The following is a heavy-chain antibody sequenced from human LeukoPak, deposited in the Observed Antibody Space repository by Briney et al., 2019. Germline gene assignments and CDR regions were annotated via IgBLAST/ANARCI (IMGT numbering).Heavy chain of an antibody. Sequence: SETLSLTCTVSGGSISSYYWSWIRQPPGKGLEWIGYIYYSGSTNYNPSLKSRVTISVDTSKNQFSQKLSSVTAADTAVYYCARAPPSTMIVVVDAFDIWGQGTMVTVSS. CDR1: GGSISSYY. CDR3: ARAPPSTMIVVVDAFDI. CDR2: IYYSGST. J-gene: IGHJ3*02. D-gene: IGHD3-22*01. V-gene: IGHV4-59*01.